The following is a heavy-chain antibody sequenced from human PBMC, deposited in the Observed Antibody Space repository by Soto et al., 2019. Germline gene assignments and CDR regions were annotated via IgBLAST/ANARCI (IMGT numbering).Heavy chain of an antibody. V-gene: IGHV4-31*03. Sequence: SETLSLTCTVSGGSISSGGYYWSWIRQHPGKGLEGIGYIYYSGSTYYNPSLKSRVTISVDTAKNQFSLKLSSVTAADTAVYYCASAPYYDSSGYFAWFDPWGQGTLVTVSS. CDR3: ASAPYYDSSGYFAWFDP. J-gene: IGHJ5*02. D-gene: IGHD3-22*01. CDR1: GGSISSGGYY. CDR2: IYYSGST.